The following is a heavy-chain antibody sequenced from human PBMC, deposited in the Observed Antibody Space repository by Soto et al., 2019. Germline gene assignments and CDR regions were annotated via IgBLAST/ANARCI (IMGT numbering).Heavy chain of an antibody. CDR3: AKPQSIQDYYYGMDV. J-gene: IGHJ6*02. CDR2: IIAIFGTA. Sequence: QVQLVQSGAEVKKPGSSVKVSCKASGGTFRSYAISWVRQAPGQGLEWLGGIIAIFGTADYAQKFQGRVTITADQSTSTAYMELSSLRSEDTAVYYCAKPQSIQDYYYGMDVWGQGTTVTVSS. V-gene: IGHV1-69*12. D-gene: IGHD6-6*01. CDR1: GGTFRSYA.